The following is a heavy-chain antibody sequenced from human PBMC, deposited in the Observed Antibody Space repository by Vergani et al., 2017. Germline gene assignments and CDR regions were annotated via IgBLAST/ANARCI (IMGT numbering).Heavy chain of an antibody. V-gene: IGHV3-30*18. CDR3: AKLTVVGAVNDY. J-gene: IGHJ4*02. CDR2: ISYDGSNK. Sequence: QVQLVESGGGVVQPGRSLRLSCAASGFTFSSYGMHWVRQAPGKGLVWVAVISYDGSNKYYADSVKGRFTISRDNSKNTLYLQMNSLRAEDTAVYYCAKLTVVGAVNDYWGQGTLVTVSS. CDR1: GFTFSSYG. D-gene: IGHD1-26*01.